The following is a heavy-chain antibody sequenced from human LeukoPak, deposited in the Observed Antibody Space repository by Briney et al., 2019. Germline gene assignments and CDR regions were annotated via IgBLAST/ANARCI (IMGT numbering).Heavy chain of an antibody. CDR2: ISYDGSNK. J-gene: IGHJ6*02. Sequence: GGSLRLSCAASGFTFSSYAMHWVRQAPGKGLEWVAVISYDGSNKYYADSVKGRFTISRDKSKNTLYLQMNSLRAEDTAVYYCARDAVYDSSGYYEVYYGMDVWGQGTTVTVSS. V-gene: IGHV3-30-3*01. D-gene: IGHD3-22*01. CDR1: GFTFSSYA. CDR3: ARDAVYDSSGYYEVYYGMDV.